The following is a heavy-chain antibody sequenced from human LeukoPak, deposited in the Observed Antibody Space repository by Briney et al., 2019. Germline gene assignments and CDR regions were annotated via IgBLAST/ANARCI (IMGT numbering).Heavy chain of an antibody. J-gene: IGHJ4*02. Sequence: PSETLSLAYTVSGGSMSGYYWSWIRQSPGKGLEWIAYIYYSGTINYNPYLKSRATISVDTSKNQFSLKLSSVTAADTAVYYCARGADSSGYYSIFYFDYWGQGTLVTVSS. CDR3: ARGADSSGYYSIFYFDY. CDR2: IYYSGTI. CDR1: GGSMSGYY. D-gene: IGHD3-22*01. V-gene: IGHV4-59*01.